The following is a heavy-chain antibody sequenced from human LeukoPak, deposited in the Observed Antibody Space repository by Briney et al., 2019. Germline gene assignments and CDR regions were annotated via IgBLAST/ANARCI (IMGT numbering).Heavy chain of an antibody. CDR2: IIPIFGTA. CDR3: AREVAHSSFYDY. V-gene: IGHV1-69*06. J-gene: IGHJ4*02. Sequence: SVKVSCKASGGTFSSYAISWVRQGTGQGLEWMVRIIPIFGTANYAQKFQGRVTITADKSTSTAYMELSSLRSEDTAVYYCAREVAHSSFYDYWGQGTLVTVSS. CDR1: GGTFSSYA. D-gene: IGHD6-13*01.